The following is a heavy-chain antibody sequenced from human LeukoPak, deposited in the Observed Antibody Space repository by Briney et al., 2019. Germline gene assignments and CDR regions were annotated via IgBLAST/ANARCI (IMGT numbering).Heavy chain of an antibody. CDR2: INHSGST. J-gene: IGHJ4*02. CDR3: ARGGRWLQFYY. CDR1: GGSFSGYY. V-gene: IGHV4-34*01. D-gene: IGHD5-12*01. Sequence: SETLSLTCAVYGGSFSGYYWSWIRQSPGKGLEWIGEINHSGSTNYNPSLKSRVTISVDTSKNQFSLKLSSVTAADTAVYYCARGGRWLQFYYWDQGTLVTVSS.